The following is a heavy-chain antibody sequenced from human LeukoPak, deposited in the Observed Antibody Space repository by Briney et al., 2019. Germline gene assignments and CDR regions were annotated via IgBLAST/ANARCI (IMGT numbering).Heavy chain of an antibody. CDR2: ITSSSRYV. CDR3: ARDPYSGYYGTYYYYYMDV. CDR1: GFTFSSYN. V-gene: IGHV3-21*01. Sequence: GGSLGLSCAASGFTFSSYNMNWVRQAPGQRLEWISSITSSSRYVFYADSVRGRFTISRDNTKNSLYLQIDSLRAEDTAVYYCARDPYSGYYGTYYYYYMDVWGKGTTVTVSS. D-gene: IGHD3-22*01. J-gene: IGHJ6*03.